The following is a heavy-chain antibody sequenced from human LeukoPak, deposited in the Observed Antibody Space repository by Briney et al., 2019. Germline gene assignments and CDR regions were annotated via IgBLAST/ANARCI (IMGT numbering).Heavy chain of an antibody. CDR3: ARSTVWRLGSYGLDV. CDR2: IYSGGST. D-gene: IGHD3-16*01. V-gene: IGHV3-53*01. CDR1: GFTVSSKY. J-gene: IGHJ6*02. Sequence: PGGSLRLSCVASGFTVSSKYMSWVRQAPGKGLEWVSVIYSGGSTYYGESVKGRFTISRDNSKNTVYLQMNALRAEDSAVYYCARSTVWRLGSYGLDVWGQGTTVTVSS.